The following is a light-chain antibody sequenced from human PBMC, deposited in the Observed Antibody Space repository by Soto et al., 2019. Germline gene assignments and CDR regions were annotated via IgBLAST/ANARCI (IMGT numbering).Light chain of an antibody. CDR2: GAF. CDR1: QSVSSNN. CDR3: QQFVSSPPYT. V-gene: IGKV3-20*01. Sequence: EIVLTQSPGTLSLSPGEGATLSCRASQSVSSNNLAWYQQKPGRAPRLLIYGAFNRASDIPHRFSGSGSGTDFTLTISRLEPEDFAVYCCQQFVSSPPYTFGQGTRLEIK. J-gene: IGKJ2*01.